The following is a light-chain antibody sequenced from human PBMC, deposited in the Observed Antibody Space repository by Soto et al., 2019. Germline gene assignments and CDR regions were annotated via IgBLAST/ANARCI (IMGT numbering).Light chain of an antibody. CDR1: QSVSSY. J-gene: IGKJ5*01. CDR3: HQRSNWPPDT. V-gene: IGKV3-11*01. Sequence: EVVLTQSPATLSLSPGERASLSCRASQSVSSYLAWYQQKPGQAPRLLIYDASNRATGIPARFSGSGSGTDFTLTISSLEPEDFAVYYCHQRSNWPPDTFGQGTRLAIK. CDR2: DAS.